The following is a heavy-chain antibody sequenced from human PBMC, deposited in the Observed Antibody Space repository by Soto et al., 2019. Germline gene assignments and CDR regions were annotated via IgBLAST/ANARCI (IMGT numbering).Heavy chain of an antibody. CDR1: GDSISSGAYY. CDR2: IYYSGTT. V-gene: IGHV4-31*03. CDR3: ARGPGYCSGGTCSDDY. J-gene: IGHJ4*02. D-gene: IGHD2-15*01. Sequence: QVQLQESGPGLVRPSQTLSLTCNVSGDSISSGAYYWSWIRQLPGRGLQWIGYIYYSGTTFYTPSLRSRFTRSGDTSQNQFSLKLTSVTAADTAVYYCARGPGYCSGGTCSDDYWGQGTLVTVSP.